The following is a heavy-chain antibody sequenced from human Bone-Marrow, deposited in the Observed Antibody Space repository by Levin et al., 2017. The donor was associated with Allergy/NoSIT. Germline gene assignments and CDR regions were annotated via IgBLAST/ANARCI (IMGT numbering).Heavy chain of an antibody. J-gene: IGHJ3*01. V-gene: IGHV3-21*01. D-gene: IGHD6-13*01. Sequence: GALKISCAASGFTFSRYDMAWVRQAPGQGLAWVSSITTSSHYIYYADSVKGRFTVSRDNAENSLFLQMDSLRAEDTAIYYCARGGQQAIRIDGFDFWGQGTMVTVSS. CDR1: GFTFSRYD. CDR3: ARGGQQAIRIDGFDF. CDR2: ITTSSHYI.